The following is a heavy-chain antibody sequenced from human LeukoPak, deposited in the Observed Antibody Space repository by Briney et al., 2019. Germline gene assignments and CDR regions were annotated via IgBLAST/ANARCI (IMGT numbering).Heavy chain of an antibody. D-gene: IGHD1-7*01. CDR3: VRHRTGTTADY. J-gene: IGHJ4*02. V-gene: IGHV4-59*08. Sequence: PSETLSLTCTVSGVSISTYYWSWIRQPPGKGLEWIGCIYCSGNTNNSPSLKSRVTISVDTSKNQLSLSLTSVTAADTAVYYCVRHRTGTTADYWGQGTLVTVSS. CDR2: IYCSGNT. CDR1: GVSISTYY.